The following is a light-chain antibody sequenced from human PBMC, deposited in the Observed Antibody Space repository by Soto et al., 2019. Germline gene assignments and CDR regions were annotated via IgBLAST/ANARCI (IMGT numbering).Light chain of an antibody. CDR3: LPTDSEPT. CDR1: QSISRW. Sequence: DIQMTQSPSTLSVSGGDRVTITSRASQSISRWLAWYQQKPGKDPKILIYKASSLESGVHSRFSGSGSGTDFTLTISSLQREDFATYYCLPTDSEPTLGPGTKVDLK. CDR2: KAS. V-gene: IGKV1-5*03. J-gene: IGKJ3*01.